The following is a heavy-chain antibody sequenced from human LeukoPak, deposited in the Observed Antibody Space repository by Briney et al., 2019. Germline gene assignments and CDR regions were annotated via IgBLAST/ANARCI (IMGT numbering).Heavy chain of an antibody. CDR1: GASISSHY. J-gene: IGHJ4*02. CDR3: ARAVPYPFYFDY. Sequence: SETLSLTCSVSGASISSHYWSWMRQPPGEGLEWIGYIYDSGSPNYNPCLKSRVTISVDTSQNQFSLKLNSVTAADTAVYYCARAVPYPFYFDYWGQGAPVTVSS. CDR2: IYDSGSP. V-gene: IGHV4-59*11. D-gene: IGHD2-2*01.